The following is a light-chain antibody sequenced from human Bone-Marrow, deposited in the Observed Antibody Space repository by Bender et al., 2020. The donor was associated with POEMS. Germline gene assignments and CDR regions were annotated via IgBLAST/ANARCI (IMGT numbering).Light chain of an antibody. Sequence: QSALTQPASVSGSPGQSITISCTGTSSDIGTYNVVSWYQQHPGNAPKVIIYEGSKRPSGVSIRFSGSKSGNTASLTISGLQAEDEADYYCCSFTSSSSYVFGTGTKVTVL. CDR1: SSDIGTYNV. CDR3: CSFTSSSSYV. CDR2: EGS. V-gene: IGLV2-14*02. J-gene: IGLJ1*01.